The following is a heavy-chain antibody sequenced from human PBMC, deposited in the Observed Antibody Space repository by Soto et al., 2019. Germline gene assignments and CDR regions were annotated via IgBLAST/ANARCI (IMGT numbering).Heavy chain of an antibody. D-gene: IGHD6-6*01. CDR2: IDPSDSYT. Sequence: PGESLKISCKGSGYSFTSYWISRVRQMPGKGLEWMGRIDPSDSYTNYSPSFQGHVTISADKSISTAYLQWSSLKASDTAMYYCARYSSSHYYYYYGMDVWGQGTTVTVSS. J-gene: IGHJ6*02. V-gene: IGHV5-10-1*01. CDR1: GYSFTSYW. CDR3: ARYSSSHYYYYYGMDV.